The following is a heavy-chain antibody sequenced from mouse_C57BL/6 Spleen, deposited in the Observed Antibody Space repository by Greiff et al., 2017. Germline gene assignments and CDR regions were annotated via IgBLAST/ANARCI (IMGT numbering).Heavy chain of an antibody. CDR2: INPNNGGT. J-gene: IGHJ4*01. CDR1: GYTFTDYY. CDR3: ARRRIGGYTMDY. Sequence: VQLQQSGPELLKPGASVKISCKASGYTFTDYYMNWVKQSHGKSLEWIGDINPNNGGTSYNQKFKGKATLTVDKSSSTAYMELRSLTSEDSAVYYCARRRIGGYTMDYWGQGTSVTVSS. V-gene: IGHV1-26*01.